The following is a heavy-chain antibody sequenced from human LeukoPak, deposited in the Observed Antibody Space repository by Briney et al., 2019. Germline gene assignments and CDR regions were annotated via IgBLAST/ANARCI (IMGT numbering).Heavy chain of an antibody. D-gene: IGHD3-9*01. CDR2: IYSGGST. CDR3: AKLLSRYDYGDY. J-gene: IGHJ4*02. V-gene: IGHV3-53*01. Sequence: GGSLRLSCAASGFTVSSNYMSWVRQAPGKGLEWVSVIYSGGSTYYADSVKGRFTISRDNSKNTLYLQMNSLRAEDTAVYYCAKLLSRYDYGDYWGQGTLVTVSS. CDR1: GFTVSSNY.